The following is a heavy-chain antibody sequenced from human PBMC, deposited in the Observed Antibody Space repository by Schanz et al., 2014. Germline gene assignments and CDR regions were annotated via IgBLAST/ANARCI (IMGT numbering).Heavy chain of an antibody. J-gene: IGHJ2*01. CDR1: GFPFSSHG. D-gene: IGHD5-18*01. CDR3: AREAKWRQWYFDL. Sequence: QVQLVESGGCVVQPGRSLKLSCAASGFPFSSHGMHWVRQAPAKGVEWVAVVGDTGTAKFYADSVKGRLAVSRDNSEITMYLEFHGLRAEDTGLYDWAREAKWRQWYFDLWGRGSLVTVSS. CDR2: VGDTGTAK. V-gene: IGHV3-30*03.